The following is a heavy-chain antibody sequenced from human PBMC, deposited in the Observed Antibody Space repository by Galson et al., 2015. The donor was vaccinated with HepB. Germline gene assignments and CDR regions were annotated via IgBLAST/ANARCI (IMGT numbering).Heavy chain of an antibody. D-gene: IGHD3-3*01. Sequence: SLRLSCAASGFTFSDYYMSWIRQAPGKGLEWVSYISSSGSTIYYADSVKGRFTISRDNAKNSLYLQMNSLRAEDTAVYYCARGQYYDFWSGYYSGFEPNWFDPWGQGTLVTVSS. CDR3: ARGQYYDFWSGYYSGFEPNWFDP. J-gene: IGHJ5*02. CDR2: ISSSGSTI. V-gene: IGHV3-11*01. CDR1: GFTFSDYY.